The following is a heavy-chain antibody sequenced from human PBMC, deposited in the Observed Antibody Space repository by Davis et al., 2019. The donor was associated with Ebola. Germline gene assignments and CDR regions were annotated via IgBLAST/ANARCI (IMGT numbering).Heavy chain of an antibody. Sequence: MPSETLSLTCAVSGGTISSGGYPRSWFRQPPGKGLEWIGYIYNSGSTYYNPYLKSRLTISLDTANNQFSLRLSSVTAADTAVYYCTRGGHGYSYGNYYFGIDVWGQGTTVSVSS. CDR1: GGTISSGGYP. D-gene: IGHD5-18*01. V-gene: IGHV4-30-2*01. J-gene: IGHJ6*02. CDR3: TRGGHGYSYGNYYFGIDV. CDR2: IYNSGST.